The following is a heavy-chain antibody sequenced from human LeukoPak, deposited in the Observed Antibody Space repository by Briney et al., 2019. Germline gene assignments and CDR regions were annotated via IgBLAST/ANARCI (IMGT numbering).Heavy chain of an antibody. D-gene: IGHD4-23*01. J-gene: IGHJ4*02. CDR1: GFTFSSYN. CDR2: ISSSSSTK. V-gene: IGHV3-48*04. Sequence: GGSLRLSCAASGFTFSSYNMNWVRQAPGKGLEWVSYISSSSSTKYYADSVKGRFTISRDNAKNSLYLQMNSLRAEDTAVYYCARVDGGNSLSTDYWGQGTLVTVSS. CDR3: ARVDGGNSLSTDY.